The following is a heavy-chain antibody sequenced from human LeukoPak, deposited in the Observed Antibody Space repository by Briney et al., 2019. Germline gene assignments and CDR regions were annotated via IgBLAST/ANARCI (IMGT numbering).Heavy chain of an antibody. J-gene: IGHJ4*02. CDR3: VRNDGWFHLAQ. CDR1: GFNFRDHW. D-gene: IGHD6-19*01. V-gene: IGHV3-7*03. CDR2: IKNDGSET. Sequence: GGSLRLSCAVSGFNFRDHWMDWVRQAPGKGLQWVGHIKNDGSETYYLDSLKGRFSISRDNTNNALYLQMNSLRVEDTAVYYCVRNDGWFHLAQWGQGTLVTVSS.